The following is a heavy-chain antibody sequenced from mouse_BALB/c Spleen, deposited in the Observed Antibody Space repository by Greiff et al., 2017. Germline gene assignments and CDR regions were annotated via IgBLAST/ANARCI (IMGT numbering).Heavy chain of an antibody. V-gene: IGHV2-6-7*01. J-gene: IGHJ4*01. CDR3: ARDGNLLLYAMDY. CDR1: GFSLTGYG. CDR2: IWGDGST. Sequence: QVQLKESGPGLVAPSQSLSITCTVSGFSLTGYGVNWVRQPPGKGLEWLGMIWGDGSTDYNSALKSRLSISKDNSKSRVFLKMNSLQTDDTARYYCARDGNLLLYAMDYWGQGTSVTVSS. D-gene: IGHD2-1*01.